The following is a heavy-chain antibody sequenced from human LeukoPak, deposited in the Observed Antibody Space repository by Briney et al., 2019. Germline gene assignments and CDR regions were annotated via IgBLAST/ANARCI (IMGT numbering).Heavy chain of an antibody. J-gene: IGHJ4*02. CDR3: AKDPTMVRGLIGGYPYYFDY. CDR2: ISSSSSYI. Sequence: GGSLRLSCAASGFTFSSYSMNWVRQAPGKGLEWVSSISSSSSYIYYADSVKGRFTISRDNAKNSLYLQMNSLRAEDTAVYYCAKDPTMVRGLIGGYPYYFDYWGQGTLVTVSS. D-gene: IGHD3-10*01. V-gene: IGHV3-21*01. CDR1: GFTFSSYS.